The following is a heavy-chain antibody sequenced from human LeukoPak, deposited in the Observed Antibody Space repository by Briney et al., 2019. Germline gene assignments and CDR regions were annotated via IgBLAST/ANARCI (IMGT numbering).Heavy chain of an antibody. Sequence: PGGSLSLSCAASGFTFSSYGMQWFRQAPDKGLEWVAAISNDGSNKYYADSVKGRFTISRDNSKDTLYLQMNSLRAEDTAVYYCAKVDIVATIDAGRLVDYWGQGTLVTVSS. D-gene: IGHD5-12*01. V-gene: IGHV3-30*18. CDR1: GFTFSSYG. CDR2: ISNDGSNK. CDR3: AKVDIVATIDAGRLVDY. J-gene: IGHJ4*02.